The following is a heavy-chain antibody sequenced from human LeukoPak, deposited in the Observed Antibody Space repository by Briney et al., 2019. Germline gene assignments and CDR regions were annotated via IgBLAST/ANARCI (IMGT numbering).Heavy chain of an antibody. J-gene: IGHJ4*02. CDR1: GGSISSYY. V-gene: IGHV4-4*07. CDR3: ARAVGGYNYGYSLDY. CDR2: IYTSGST. D-gene: IGHD5-18*01. Sequence: PSETLSLTCTVSGGSISSYYWNWIRQPAGKGLEWIGRIYTSGSTSYNSSLKSRVTMSVDTSKHQFSLKLRSVTAADTAVYYCARAVGGYNYGYSLDYWGQGTLVSVSS.